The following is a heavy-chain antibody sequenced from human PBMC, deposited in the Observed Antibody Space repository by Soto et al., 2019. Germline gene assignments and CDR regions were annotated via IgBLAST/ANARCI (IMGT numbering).Heavy chain of an antibody. CDR2: ISYDGSNK. V-gene: IGHV3-30*03. Sequence: QVQLVESGGGVVQPGRSLRLSCAASGFIFSIYGMHWVRQAPGKGLEWVAVISYDGSNKDYADSAKGRFTISRDNSKNTLYLQMHSLRAKDTAVYYCAASAHGSGGSSLDYWGQGTLVTVSS. CDR3: AASAHGSGGSSLDY. J-gene: IGHJ4*02. CDR1: GFIFSIYG. D-gene: IGHD2-15*01.